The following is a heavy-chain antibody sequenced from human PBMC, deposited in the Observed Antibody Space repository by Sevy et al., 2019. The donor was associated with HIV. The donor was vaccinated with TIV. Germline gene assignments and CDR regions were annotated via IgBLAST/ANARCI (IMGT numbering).Heavy chain of an antibody. V-gene: IGHV3-48*03. D-gene: IGHD4-17*01. CDR1: GFRFSTYE. J-gene: IGHJ4*02. CDR2: ISCGDGDK. CDR3: AKGLPRSATTVHPFDY. Sequence: GGSLRLSCTASGFRFSTYEMNWVRQAPGKGLEWVSYISCGDGDKYYADSVKGRFTISRDNAKNSLFLQMNSLRAEDTAVYYCAKGLPRSATTVHPFDYWGQGTMVTVSS.